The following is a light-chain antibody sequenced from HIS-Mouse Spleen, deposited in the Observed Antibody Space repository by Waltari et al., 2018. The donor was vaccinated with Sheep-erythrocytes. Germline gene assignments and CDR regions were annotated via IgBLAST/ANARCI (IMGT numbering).Light chain of an antibody. J-gene: IGLJ3*02. CDR1: SSDVGSYNL. V-gene: IGLV2-23*01. CDR3: CSYAGSSTPWV. Sequence: SPGQSITISCTGTSSDVGSYNLISWYQQHPGKAPKLMIYEGSKRPSGVSNRFSGSKSGNTASLTISGLQAEDEADYYCCSYAGSSTPWVFGGGTKLTVL. CDR2: EGS.